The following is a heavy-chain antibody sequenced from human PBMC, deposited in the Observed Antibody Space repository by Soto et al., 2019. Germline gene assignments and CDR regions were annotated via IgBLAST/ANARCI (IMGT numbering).Heavy chain of an antibody. J-gene: IGHJ4*02. Sequence: EVQLVESGGGLVQPGRSLRLSCAASGFTFDDYAMHWVRQAPGKGLEWVSGISWNSGSIGYADSVKGRFTISRDNAKNSLYLQMNSLRAEDTALYYCASFPYYYGSGSTTDYWGQGNLVTVSS. V-gene: IGHV3-9*01. CDR1: GFTFDDYA. D-gene: IGHD3-10*01. CDR2: ISWNSGSI. CDR3: ASFPYYYGSGSTTDY.